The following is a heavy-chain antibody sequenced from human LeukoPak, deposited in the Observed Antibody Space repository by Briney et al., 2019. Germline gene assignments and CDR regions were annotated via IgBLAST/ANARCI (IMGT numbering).Heavy chain of an antibody. V-gene: IGHV3-74*01. CDR2: INTDGRST. CDR1: GFTFSNYW. CDR3: AKDGEGYSYGIGAFDI. Sequence: PGGSLRLSCAASGFTFSNYWMHWVRQAPGKGLVWVSRINTDGRSTSYADSVKDRFTISRDNSKNTLYLQMNSLRAEDTAVYYCAKDGEGYSYGIGAFDIWGQGTMVTVSS. D-gene: IGHD5-18*01. J-gene: IGHJ3*02.